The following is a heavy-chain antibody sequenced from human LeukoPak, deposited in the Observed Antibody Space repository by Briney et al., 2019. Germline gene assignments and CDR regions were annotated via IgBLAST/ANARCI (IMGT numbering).Heavy chain of an antibody. CDR1: GFTFSSYG. V-gene: IGHV3-23*01. Sequence: GGSLRLSCAASGFTFSSYGMSWVRQAPGKGLEWVSAISGSGGSTYYADSVKGRFTISRDNSKNTLYLQMNSLRAEDTAVYYCAKPGRIYYDSSGHPEYFDYWGQGTLVTVSS. CDR2: ISGSGGST. J-gene: IGHJ4*02. D-gene: IGHD3-22*01. CDR3: AKPGRIYYDSSGHPEYFDY.